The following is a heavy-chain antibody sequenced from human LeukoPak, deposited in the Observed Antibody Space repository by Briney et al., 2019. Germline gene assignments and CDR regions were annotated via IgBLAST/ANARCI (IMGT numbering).Heavy chain of an antibody. D-gene: IGHD5-18*01. Sequence: GGSLRLSCAVSGFTFSSYAMSWVRQAPGKGLEWVSAISGSGGSTYYADSVKGRFTISRDNSKNTLYLQMNSLRAEDTAVYYCAKDDADTAMVNYYYYGMDVWGQGTTVTVSS. CDR1: GFTFSSYA. V-gene: IGHV3-23*01. CDR2: ISGSGGST. CDR3: AKDDADTAMVNYYYYGMDV. J-gene: IGHJ6*02.